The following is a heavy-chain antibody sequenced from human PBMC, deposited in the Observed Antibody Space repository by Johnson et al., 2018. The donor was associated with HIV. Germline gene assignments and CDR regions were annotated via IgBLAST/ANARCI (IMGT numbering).Heavy chain of an antibody. CDR2: ISSSGSTI. CDR1: GFTFDDYG. V-gene: IGHV3-11*04. J-gene: IGHJ3*02. D-gene: IGHD6-13*01. CDR3: AREFGQQLGTVGAFDI. Sequence: QVQLVESGGGLVQPGGSLRLSCAASGFTFDDYGMSWVRQAPGKGLEWVSYISSSGSTIYYADSVKGRFTISRDNAKNSLYLQMNSLRAEDTAVYYCAREFGQQLGTVGAFDIWGQGTMVTVSS.